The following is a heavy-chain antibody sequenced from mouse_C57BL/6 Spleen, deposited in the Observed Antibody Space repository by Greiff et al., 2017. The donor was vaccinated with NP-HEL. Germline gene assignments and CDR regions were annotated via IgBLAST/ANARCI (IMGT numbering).Heavy chain of an antibody. Sequence: QVQLQQSGAELVRPGASVTLSCKASGYTFTDYEMHWVKQTPVHGLEWIGAIDPETGGTAYNQKFKGKAILTADKSSSTAYMELRSLTSEDSAVYYCTRTATTVEYYFDYWGQGTTLTVSS. V-gene: IGHV1-15*01. CDR2: IDPETGGT. D-gene: IGHD1-1*01. CDR3: TRTATTVEYYFDY. J-gene: IGHJ2*01. CDR1: GYTFTDYE.